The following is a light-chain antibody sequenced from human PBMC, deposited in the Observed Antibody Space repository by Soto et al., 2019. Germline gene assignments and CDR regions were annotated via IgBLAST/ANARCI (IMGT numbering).Light chain of an antibody. CDR3: QVWDTTSDLLYV. Sequence: SYELTQPPSASVAPGQTARITCGGNYIGSKTVHWYQQMPGQAPVLVVYDDSARPSGIPERFSGSNSVHTATLTISRVEAGDEADYFCQVWDTTSDLLYVFGTGTKVTVL. V-gene: IGLV3-21*02. CDR2: DDS. J-gene: IGLJ1*01. CDR1: YIGSKT.